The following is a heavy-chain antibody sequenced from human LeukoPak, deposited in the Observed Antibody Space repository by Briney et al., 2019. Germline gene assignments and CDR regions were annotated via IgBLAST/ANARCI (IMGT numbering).Heavy chain of an antibody. D-gene: IGHD6-6*01. J-gene: IGHJ4*02. CDR1: GFTVSSNY. CDR2: IYSGGST. Sequence: GGSLRLSCAASGFTVSSNYMSWVRQAPGKGLEWVSVIYSGGSTYYADSVKGRFTISRDNPKNTLYLQMNSLRAEDTAVYYCARDLTIAARPAGWGQGTLVTVSS. V-gene: IGHV3-53*01. CDR3: ARDLTIAARPAG.